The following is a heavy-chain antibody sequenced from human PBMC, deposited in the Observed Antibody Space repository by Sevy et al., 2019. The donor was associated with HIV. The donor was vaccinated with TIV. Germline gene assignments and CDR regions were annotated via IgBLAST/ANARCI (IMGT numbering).Heavy chain of an antibody. Sequence: GGSLRLSCVASGFSSSNYWMTWVRQAPGRGLEWVANIKQDGGETYYGDSVKGRFTISRDNVKNSAYLQMNSLRAEDTAVYYCARWDNLDYWGQGTLVTVSS. CDR1: GFSSSNYW. J-gene: IGHJ4*02. CDR2: IKQDGGET. D-gene: IGHD1-26*01. CDR3: ARWDNLDY. V-gene: IGHV3-7*01.